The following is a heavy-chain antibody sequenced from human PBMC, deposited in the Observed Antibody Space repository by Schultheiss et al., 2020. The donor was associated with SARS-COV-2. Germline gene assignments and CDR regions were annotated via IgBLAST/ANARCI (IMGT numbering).Heavy chain of an antibody. D-gene: IGHD3-10*01. CDR1: GFTFSSYG. CDR2: IWYDGSNK. V-gene: IGHV3-33*08. J-gene: IGHJ4*02. CDR3: ASSFTMVRGVMNY. Sequence: GGSLRLSCAASGFTFSSYGMHWVRQAPGKGLEWVAVIWYDGSNKYYADSVKGRFTISRDNSKNTLYLQMNSLRAEDTAVYYCASSFTMVRGVMNYWGQGTLVTVSS.